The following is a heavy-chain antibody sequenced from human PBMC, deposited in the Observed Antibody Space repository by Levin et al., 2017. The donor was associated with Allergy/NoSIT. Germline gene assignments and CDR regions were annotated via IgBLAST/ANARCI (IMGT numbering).Heavy chain of an antibody. Sequence: GGSLRLSCAASGLLFSSYDMNWVRQAPGKGLEWVSSISAGGNYIYYADSVKGRFTISRDNAKNTLFLQMNSLRAEDTAVYYCSSWAMYHYDRSAFDYFYYAVDVLGQGTTVTVSS. J-gene: IGHJ6*02. CDR3: SSWAMYHYDRSAFDYFYYAVDV. CDR2: ISAGGNYI. CDR1: GLLFSSYD. V-gene: IGHV3-21*01. D-gene: IGHD3-22*01.